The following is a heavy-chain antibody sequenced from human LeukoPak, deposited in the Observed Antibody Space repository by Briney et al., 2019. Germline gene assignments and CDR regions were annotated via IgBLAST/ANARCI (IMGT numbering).Heavy chain of an antibody. Sequence: ASVKVSCKASGGTFSSYAISWVRQAPGQGLEWMGGIIPIFGTANYAQKFQGRVTITADESTSTAYMELSSLRSEDTAVYYCARAKKSPIAVADPYYDYWGQGTLVTVSS. D-gene: IGHD6-19*01. CDR3: ARAKKSPIAVADPYYDY. CDR2: IIPIFGTA. J-gene: IGHJ4*02. V-gene: IGHV1-69*13. CDR1: GGTFSSYA.